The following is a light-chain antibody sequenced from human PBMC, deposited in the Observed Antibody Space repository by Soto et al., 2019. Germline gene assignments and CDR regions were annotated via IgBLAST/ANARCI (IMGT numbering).Light chain of an antibody. V-gene: IGKV4-1*01. CDR2: WAS. CDR3: QQYYTTLS. CDR1: QSVLYNSDNKNY. Sequence: DIVMTQSPDSLAVSLGERATINCKSSQSVLYNSDNKNYLAWYQQKAGQPPKLLIYWASTRDSGVPDRFSGSGSGADFTLTINKLQAEDVAVYYCQQYYTTLSFGGGTKVEIK. J-gene: IGKJ4*01.